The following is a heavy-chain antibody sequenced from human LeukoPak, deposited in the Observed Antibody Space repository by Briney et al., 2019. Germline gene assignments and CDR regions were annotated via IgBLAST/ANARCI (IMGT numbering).Heavy chain of an antibody. D-gene: IGHD5-12*01. CDR3: ARSGLDSRYYFGMDV. V-gene: IGHV4-59*01. J-gene: IGHJ6*02. CDR2: IYYSGST. CDR1: GGSISSYY. Sequence: SETLSLTCTVSGGSISSYYWSWIRQPPGGGLEWIGYIYYSGSTNYNPSLKRRVTIALDTSKSQFSLKLRSVTAADTAVYYCARSGLDSRYYFGMDVWGQGTTVTVSS.